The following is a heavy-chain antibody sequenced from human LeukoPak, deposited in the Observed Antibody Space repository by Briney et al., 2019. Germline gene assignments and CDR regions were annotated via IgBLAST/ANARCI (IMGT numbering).Heavy chain of an antibody. V-gene: IGHV3-21*01. Sequence: PGGSLRLSCAASGFTFSNYNMNWVRQAPGKGLEWVSSITSSSTYIYYADSVKGRFTISRDNAKNSLYLQMSSLRAEDTAVYYCAKDLVTGSLDYGGQGTLVTVSA. CDR1: GFTFSNYN. CDR3: AKDLVTGSLDY. CDR2: ITSSSTYI. J-gene: IGHJ4*02. D-gene: IGHD3-10*01.